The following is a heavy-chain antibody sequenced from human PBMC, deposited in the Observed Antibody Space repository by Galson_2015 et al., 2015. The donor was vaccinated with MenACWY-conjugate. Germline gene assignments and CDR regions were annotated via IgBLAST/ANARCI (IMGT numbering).Heavy chain of an antibody. CDR1: GFTFSDYS. CDR2: ISSGHIYS. J-gene: IGHJ4*02. CDR3: ARTPRSYSGYTFEK. Sequence: SLRLSCAASGFTFSDYSMSWIRQAPGKGLEWVAYISSGHIYSNHADSVKGRFTISRDNAKDSLFLQMNSLRAEDTAVYFCARTPRSYSGYTFEKWGQGTLVTVSS. V-gene: IGHV3-11*06. D-gene: IGHD5-12*01.